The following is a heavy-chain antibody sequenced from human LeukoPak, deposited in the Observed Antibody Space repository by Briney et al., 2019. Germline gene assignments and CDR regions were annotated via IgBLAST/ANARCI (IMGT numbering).Heavy chain of an antibody. D-gene: IGHD5-12*01. V-gene: IGHV4-39*01. CDR2: IYDSGST. CDR3: ATHSRAGSGGSESAFEI. CDR1: GGSTSSSTYY. Sequence: SETLSLTCTLSGGSTSSSTYYWDWIRQPPGKGLEWIGNIYDSGSTHYNPSLESRVTISVDTSKNQFSLKLNSVTAADTAVYYCATHSRAGSGGSESAFEIWGQGTMVTVSS. J-gene: IGHJ3*02.